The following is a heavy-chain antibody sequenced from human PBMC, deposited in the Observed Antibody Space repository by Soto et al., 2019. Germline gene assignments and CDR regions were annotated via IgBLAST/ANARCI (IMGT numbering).Heavy chain of an antibody. CDR1: GFSFSKYA. D-gene: IGHD6-19*01. J-gene: IGHJ4*02. Sequence: LRLSCAASGFSFSKYAMHWVRQAPGKGLEWVAVITYDATNEYYADSVKGRFTISRDNSNNTLSLHMSSLRLADTAVYYCARKAVPDFWGQGTLVTVSS. CDR3: ARKAVPDF. V-gene: IGHV3-30-3*01. CDR2: ITYDATNE.